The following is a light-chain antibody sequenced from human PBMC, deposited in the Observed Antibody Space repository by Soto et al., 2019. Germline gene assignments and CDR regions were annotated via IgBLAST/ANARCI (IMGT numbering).Light chain of an antibody. Sequence: EIVLTQSPGTLSLSPGERATLSCRASQSVASNFLAWYQQKPGQAPRLLIYGVSTRATGFPDRFSGSGYGIDFTLTISRVEPEDFAVYYCQQYGSSPMYTFGQGTKLEIK. J-gene: IGKJ2*01. CDR1: QSVASNF. CDR2: GVS. V-gene: IGKV3-20*01. CDR3: QQYGSSPMYT.